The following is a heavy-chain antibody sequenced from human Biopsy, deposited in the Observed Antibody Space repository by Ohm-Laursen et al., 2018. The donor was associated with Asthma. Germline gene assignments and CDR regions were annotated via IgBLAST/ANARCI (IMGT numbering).Heavy chain of an antibody. CDR3: GIVVAANPFQGDC. V-gene: IGHV3-30*03. D-gene: IGHD2-15*01. CDR1: GFAFRSYA. CDR2: ISYDGGIT. J-gene: IGHJ4*02. Sequence: SLRLSCAASGFAFRSYAMYWVRQAPGKGLEWVAVISYDGGITHYADSVKGRFTISRDNSKNTVYLDISSLRIEDTAVFYCGIVVAANPFQGDCWGQGTLVTVSS.